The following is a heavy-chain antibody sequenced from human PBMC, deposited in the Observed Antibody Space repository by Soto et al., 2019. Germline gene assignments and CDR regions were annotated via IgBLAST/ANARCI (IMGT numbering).Heavy chain of an antibody. D-gene: IGHD3-3*01. J-gene: IGHJ6*03. V-gene: IGHV4-59*01. CDR2: IYYSGST. CDR3: ARALYYDFWSGYSPIYYYYMDV. Sequence: PSEILSLTCTVSGGSISSYYWSWIRQPPGKGLEWIGYIYYSGSTNYNPSLKSRVTISVDTSKNQFSLKLSSVTAADTAVYYCARALYYDFWSGYSPIYYYYMDVWGKGTTVTVSS. CDR1: GGSISSYY.